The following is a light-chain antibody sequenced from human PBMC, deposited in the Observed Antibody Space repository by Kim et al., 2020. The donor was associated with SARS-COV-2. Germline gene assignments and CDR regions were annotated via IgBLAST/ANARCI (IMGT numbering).Light chain of an antibody. Sequence: SSELTQDPAVSVALGQTVRITCQGDSLRSYYASWYQQKPGQAPVLVIYGKNNRPSGIPDRFSGSSSGNKASLTITGAQAEDEADYYCNSRDSSGNHLAVF. J-gene: IGLJ1*01. CDR3: NSRDSSGNHLAV. V-gene: IGLV3-19*01. CDR1: SLRSYY. CDR2: GKN.